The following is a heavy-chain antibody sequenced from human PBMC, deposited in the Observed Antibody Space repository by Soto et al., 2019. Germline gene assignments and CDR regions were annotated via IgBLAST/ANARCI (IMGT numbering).Heavy chain of an antibody. CDR3: ARGEGIVVVPAANWFDP. Sequence: ASVKVSGKASGYTFTGYYMHWVRQAPGQGLEWMGWINPNSGGTNYAQKFQGWVTMARDTSISTAYMELSRLRSDDTAVYYCARGEGIVVVPAANWFDPWGQGTLVTVSS. CDR2: INPNSGGT. CDR1: GYTFTGYY. V-gene: IGHV1-2*04. D-gene: IGHD2-2*01. J-gene: IGHJ5*02.